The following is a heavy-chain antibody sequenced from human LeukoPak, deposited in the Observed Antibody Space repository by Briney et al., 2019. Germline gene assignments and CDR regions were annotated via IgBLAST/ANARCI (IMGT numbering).Heavy chain of an antibody. J-gene: IGHJ4*02. CDR2: ISYDGSNK. V-gene: IGHV3-30-3*01. D-gene: IGHD1-1*01. CDR1: GFTFSSYA. CDR3: AKTPGYNWNEHDY. Sequence: GRSLRLSCAASGFTFSSYAMHWVRQAPGKGLEWVAVISYDGSNKYYADSVKGRFTISRDNSKNTLYLQMNSLRAEDTAVYYCAKTPGYNWNEHDYWGQGTLVTVSS.